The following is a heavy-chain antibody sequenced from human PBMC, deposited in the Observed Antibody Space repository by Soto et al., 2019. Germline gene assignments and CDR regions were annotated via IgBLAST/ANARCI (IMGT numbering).Heavy chain of an antibody. V-gene: IGHV3-23*01. Sequence: LRLSCAASGFTFSSYAMSWVRQAPGKGLEWVSAISGSGGSTYYADSVKGRFTISRDNSKNTLYLQMNSLRAEDTAVYYCAKDLGDYVWGSYPFDYWGQGTLVTVSS. CDR2: ISGSGGST. CDR1: GFTFSSYA. CDR3: AKDLGDYVWGSYPFDY. J-gene: IGHJ4*02. D-gene: IGHD3-16*02.